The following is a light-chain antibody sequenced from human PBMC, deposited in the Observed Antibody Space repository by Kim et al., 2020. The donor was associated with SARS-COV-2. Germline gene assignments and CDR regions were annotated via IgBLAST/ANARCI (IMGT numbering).Light chain of an antibody. V-gene: IGLV3-1*01. CDR1: NLKFKN. Sequence: SYELTQPPSVSVSPGETATISCTGDNLKFKNVCWYQRTAGHSPVLVLYQDNNRPSGIPERFSGSNSGNTATLTISGTQAMDEADYYCQVWDNSLGVFGVGTQLTVL. CDR2: QDN. J-gene: IGLJ2*01. CDR3: QVWDNSLGV.